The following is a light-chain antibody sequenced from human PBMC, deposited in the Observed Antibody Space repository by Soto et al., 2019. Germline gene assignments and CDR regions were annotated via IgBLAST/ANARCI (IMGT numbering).Light chain of an antibody. V-gene: IGLV1-47*01. CDR2: RNN. Sequence: QSVLTQPPSASGTPGQRITISCSGSNSKIGSNYVYWYQHLPGTAPKLLIYRNNQRPSGVPDRFSGSKSGTSASLAISGLRSEDEADYYCATWDDSVSGWVFGGGTKLTVL. CDR1: NSKIGSNY. CDR3: ATWDDSVSGWV. J-gene: IGLJ3*02.